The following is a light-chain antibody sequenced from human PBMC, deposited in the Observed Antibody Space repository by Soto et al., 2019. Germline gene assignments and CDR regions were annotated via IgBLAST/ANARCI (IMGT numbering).Light chain of an antibody. CDR1: QSVSSY. V-gene: IGKV3-11*01. J-gene: IGKJ2*01. Sequence: EIVLTQSPATLSLSPGERATLSCRASQSVSSYLAWYQQKPGQAPRLLIYDASNRATGIPARFSGSGSGTDSTLTISSLEPEDFAVYCCQQRSNWPGTFGQGTKLEIK. CDR3: QQRSNWPGT. CDR2: DAS.